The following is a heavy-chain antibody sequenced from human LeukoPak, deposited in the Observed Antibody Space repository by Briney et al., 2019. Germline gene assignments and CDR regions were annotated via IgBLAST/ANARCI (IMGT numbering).Heavy chain of an antibody. Sequence: SETLSLTSTVSSGSISTSNYYWGCVRQPPGKALEWIGNIFYSASTYYSPSLKSRVTISLDTSRNQCSLKLSSVTAADTAVYYCARRGCVSSSWGLCGYWGQGTLVTVSS. J-gene: IGHJ4*02. CDR2: IFYSAST. CDR3: ARRGCVSSSWGLCGY. CDR1: SGSISTSNYY. D-gene: IGHD6-13*01. V-gene: IGHV4-39*07.